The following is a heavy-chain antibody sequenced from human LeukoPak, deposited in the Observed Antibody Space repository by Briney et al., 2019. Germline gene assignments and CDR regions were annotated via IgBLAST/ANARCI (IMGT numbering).Heavy chain of an antibody. Sequence: ASVKVSCKASGYTFTSYGISWVRQAPGQGLEWMGGIIPIFGTANYAQKFQGRVTITADESTSTAYMELSSLRSEDTAVYYCARLTGEVRDYWGQGTLVTVSS. CDR3: ARLTGEVRDY. CDR2: IIPIFGTA. V-gene: IGHV1-69*13. J-gene: IGHJ4*02. D-gene: IGHD7-27*01. CDR1: GYTFTSYG.